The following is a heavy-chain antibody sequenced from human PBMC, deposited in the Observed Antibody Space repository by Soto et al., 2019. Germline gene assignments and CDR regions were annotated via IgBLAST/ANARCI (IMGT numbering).Heavy chain of an antibody. D-gene: IGHD3-10*01. CDR2: MNPNSGNT. CDR3: ARVPYYYGSGLGIANTYYYYGMDV. J-gene: IGHJ6*02. CDR1: GYTFTSYD. Sequence: ASVKVSFKASGYTFTSYDINCVRQATGQWLEWIGWMNPNSGNTGYAQKFQGRVTMTRNTSISTAYMELSSLRSEDTAVYYCARVPYYYGSGLGIANTYYYYGMDVWGQGTTVTVSS. V-gene: IGHV1-8*01.